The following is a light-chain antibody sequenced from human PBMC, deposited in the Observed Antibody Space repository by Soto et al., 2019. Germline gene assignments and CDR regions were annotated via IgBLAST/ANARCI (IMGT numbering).Light chain of an antibody. J-gene: IGKJ5*01. V-gene: IGKV3-11*01. Sequence: ENVLTQSPATLSLSPGERATLSCRASQSVNNDLAWYQQKPGQAPRLLVYDSSNRATGIPARFSGSGSGTDFTLTISRLEPEDFAVYYCQHRSSRPPGITFGQGTRLEIK. CDR1: QSVNND. CDR3: QHRSSRPPGIT. CDR2: DSS.